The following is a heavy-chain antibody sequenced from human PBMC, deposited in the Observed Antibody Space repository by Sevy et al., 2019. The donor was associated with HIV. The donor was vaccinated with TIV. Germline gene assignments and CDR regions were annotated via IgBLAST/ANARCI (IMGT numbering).Heavy chain of an antibody. D-gene: IGHD1-26*01. V-gene: IGHV3-49*03. Sequence: GVSLRLSCTASGFIFGDYGMSWIRQAPGKGLEWIAFFKSKIHGGTTENAESVKGRFTISRDDSKNIVYLQMSNLKTEDTAVYYCTRWSGSQSIFDYWGQRTLVTVSS. J-gene: IGHJ4*02. CDR2: FKSKIHGGTT. CDR1: GFIFGDYG. CDR3: TRWSGSQSIFDY.